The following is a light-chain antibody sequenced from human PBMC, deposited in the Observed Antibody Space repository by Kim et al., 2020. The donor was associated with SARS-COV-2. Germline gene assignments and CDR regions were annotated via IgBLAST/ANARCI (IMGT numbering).Light chain of an antibody. CDR3: QAWDSRTVI. CDR2: EGT. CDR1: KLGDKY. J-gene: IGLJ2*01. V-gene: IGLV3-1*01. Sequence: SYELTQPPSVSVSPGQTACITCSGDKLGDKYACWYQQKPGQSPVLVIYEGTERPSGIPERFSGSKSGATATLTISGTQAMDEADYYCQAWDSRTVIFGGGTQLTVL.